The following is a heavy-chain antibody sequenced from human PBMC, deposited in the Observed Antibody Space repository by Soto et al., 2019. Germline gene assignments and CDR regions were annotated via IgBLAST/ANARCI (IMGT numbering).Heavy chain of an antibody. J-gene: IGHJ4*02. CDR1: GFSLSTSGMC. Sequence: ESGPTLVNPTQALTLTCTFSGFSLSTSGMCVSWIRQPPGKALEWLARIDWDDDKYYRTSLKTRLTISKDTSKNQVVLTMTNMDPVDTATYYCARIRLGQYYFDYWGQGTLVTVSS. V-gene: IGHV2-70*11. CDR3: ARIRLGQYYFDY. D-gene: IGHD3-10*01. CDR2: IDWDDDK.